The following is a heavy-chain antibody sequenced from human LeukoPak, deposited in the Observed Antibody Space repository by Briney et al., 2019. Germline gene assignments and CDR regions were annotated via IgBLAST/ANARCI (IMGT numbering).Heavy chain of an antibody. CDR1: GYTFTGYY. Sequence: ASVKVSCRASGYTFTGYYMHWVRQAPGQGLEWMGWINPNSGGTNYAQKFQGRVTMTRDTSTSTAYMELSRLRSDDTAVYYCARQKPGIAAAGSGGWFDPWGQGTLVTVSS. D-gene: IGHD6-13*01. V-gene: IGHV1-2*02. CDR2: INPNSGGT. CDR3: ARQKPGIAAAGSGGWFDP. J-gene: IGHJ5*02.